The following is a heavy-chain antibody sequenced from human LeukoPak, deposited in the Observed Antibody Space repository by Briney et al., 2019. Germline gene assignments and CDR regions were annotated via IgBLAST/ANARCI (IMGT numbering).Heavy chain of an antibody. J-gene: IGHJ5*02. CDR1: GGSISSYY. V-gene: IGHV4-4*07. CDR2: IYTSGST. Sequence: SETLSLTCTVSGGSISSYYWSWIRQPSGKGLEWIGRIYTSGSTNYNPSLKSRVTISVDKSKNQFSLKLSSVTAADTAVYYCARQLVDWFDPWGQGTLVTVSS. CDR3: ARQLVDWFDP. D-gene: IGHD2-8*02.